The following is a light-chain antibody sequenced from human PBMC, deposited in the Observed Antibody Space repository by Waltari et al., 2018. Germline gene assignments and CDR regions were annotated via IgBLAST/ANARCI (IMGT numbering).Light chain of an antibody. CDR1: SSAVGGYHY. Sequence: QSALTQPPSASGSPGQSVPISCTGTSSAVGGYHYVSWYQHHPGKAPKFMIYEVSKRPSGVPDRFSGSKSGNTASLTVSGLQAEDEADYYCSSYAGSNTWVFGGGTKLTVL. J-gene: IGLJ3*02. CDR2: EVS. V-gene: IGLV2-8*01. CDR3: SSYAGSNTWV.